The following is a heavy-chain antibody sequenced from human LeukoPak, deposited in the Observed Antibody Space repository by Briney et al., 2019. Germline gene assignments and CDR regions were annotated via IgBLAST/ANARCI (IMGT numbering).Heavy chain of an antibody. CDR1: GFTFSDYY. Sequence: GGSLGLSCAASGFTFSDYYMSWIRQAPGKGLEWVSYISSSGSTIYYADSVKGRFTISRDNAKNSLYLQMNSLRAEDTAVYYCARDFTVTANWFDPWGQGTLVTVSS. D-gene: IGHD4-11*01. J-gene: IGHJ5*02. V-gene: IGHV3-11*01. CDR2: ISSSGSTI. CDR3: ARDFTVTANWFDP.